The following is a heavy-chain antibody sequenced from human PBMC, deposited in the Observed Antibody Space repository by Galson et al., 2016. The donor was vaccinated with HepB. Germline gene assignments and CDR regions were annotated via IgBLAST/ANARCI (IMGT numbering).Heavy chain of an antibody. CDR1: GYKFSDYW. V-gene: IGHV5-51*01. CDR3: ARRTSDGRACGGYYWHLQL. D-gene: IGHD3-16*01. J-gene: IGHJ2*01. Sequence: QSGAEVKKPGESLKISCQASGYKFSDYWIAWVRQMPGKGLEWMGIIYPADSDTRYSPSFQGQVTMSADKSISTAYLQWSSLKASDSAIYYCARRTSDGRACGGYYWHLQLWGRGTVVTVSS. CDR2: IYPADSDT.